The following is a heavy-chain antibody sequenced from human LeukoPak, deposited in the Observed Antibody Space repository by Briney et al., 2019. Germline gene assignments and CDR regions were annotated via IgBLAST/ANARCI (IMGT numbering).Heavy chain of an antibody. CDR2: IYYGGST. Sequence: PSETLSLTCTVSGGSISSGDYYWSWIRQPPGKGLEWIGYIYYGGSTYYNPSLKSRVTISVDTSKNQFSLKLSSVTAADTAVYYCARDRATNYGDYYIDYWGQGTLVTVSS. J-gene: IGHJ4*02. CDR3: ARDRATNYGDYYIDY. D-gene: IGHD4-17*01. CDR1: GGSISSGDYY. V-gene: IGHV4-30-4*08.